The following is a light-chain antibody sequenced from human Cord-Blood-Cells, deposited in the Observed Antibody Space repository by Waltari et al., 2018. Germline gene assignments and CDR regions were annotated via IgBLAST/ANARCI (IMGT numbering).Light chain of an antibody. CDR1: QSVSSN. CDR3: QQYNNWPRT. V-gene: IGKV3-15*01. CDR2: GAS. J-gene: IGKJ1*01. Sequence: EIVMTQSPATLSVSPGERANLSCRASQSVSSNLAWYQQKPCPAPRLLIYGASTRATGIPARFSGSGSGTEFTLTISSLQSEDFAVYYCQQYNNWPRTFGQGTKVEIK.